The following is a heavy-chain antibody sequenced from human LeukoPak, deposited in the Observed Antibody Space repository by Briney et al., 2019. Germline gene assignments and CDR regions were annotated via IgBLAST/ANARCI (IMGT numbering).Heavy chain of an antibody. CDR3: ARDTSYDAAYDSSGYYYLGDY. V-gene: IGHV1-18*01. J-gene: IGHJ4*02. CDR2: ISAYNGYT. Sequence: ASVKVSCKASGYTFTSYGISWVRQAPGQGLEWMGWISAYNGYTNYAQKLQGRVTMTTDTSTSTAYMELRSLRSDDTAVYYCARDTSYDAAYDSSGYYYLGDYWGQGTLVTVSS. CDR1: GYTFTSYG. D-gene: IGHD3-22*01.